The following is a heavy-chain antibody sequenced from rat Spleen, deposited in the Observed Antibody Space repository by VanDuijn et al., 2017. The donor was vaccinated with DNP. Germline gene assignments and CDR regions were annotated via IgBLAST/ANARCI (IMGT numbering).Heavy chain of an antibody. Sequence: QVQLKESGPGLVQPSQTLSLTCTVSGFTLTSFHVSWVRQPPGKGLEWMGVMWTGGGTAFNSLLKSRLSIGRDTSKSQVFLKMNSVQTEETATYYCARYRTSFVMDAWGQGASVTVSS. V-gene: IGHV2-43*01. CDR3: ARYRTSFVMDA. D-gene: IGHD1-11*01. CDR1: GFTLTSFH. CDR2: MWTGGGT. J-gene: IGHJ4*01.